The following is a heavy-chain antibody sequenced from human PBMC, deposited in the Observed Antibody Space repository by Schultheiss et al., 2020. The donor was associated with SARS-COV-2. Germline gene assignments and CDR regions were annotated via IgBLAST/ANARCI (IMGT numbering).Heavy chain of an antibody. Sequence: SETLSLTCTVSGGSISSGSYYWSWIRQPAGKGLEWIGRIYTSGSTNYNPSLKSRVTISVDTSKNQFSLKLSSVTAADTAVYYCASTSSSSVSAYYYYGMDGWGQGTTVTVSS. J-gene: IGHJ6*02. CDR1: GGSISSGSYY. CDR3: ASTSSSSVSAYYYYGMDG. D-gene: IGHD6-6*01. V-gene: IGHV4-61*02. CDR2: IYTSGST.